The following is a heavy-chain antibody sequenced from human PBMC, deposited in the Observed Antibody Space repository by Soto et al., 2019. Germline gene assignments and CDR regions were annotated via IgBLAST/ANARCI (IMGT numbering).Heavy chain of an antibody. CDR2: IKTKTDGGTT. CDR1: GFTFSKVW. V-gene: IGHV3-15*01. Sequence: GESLKISCAASGFTFSKVWMSWVRQAPGKGLEWVGRIKTKTDGGTTDYGAPVNGRFTISRDDSKNALYLQMDSLKTEDTAVYYCTTVDDFWSGYYNYYYYDMDVWGQGTKVTVS. J-gene: IGHJ6*02. CDR3: TTVDDFWSGYYNYYYYDMDV. D-gene: IGHD3-3*01.